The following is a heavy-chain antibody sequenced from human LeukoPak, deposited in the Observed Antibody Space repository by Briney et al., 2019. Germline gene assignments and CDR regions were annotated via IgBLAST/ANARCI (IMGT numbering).Heavy chain of an antibody. V-gene: IGHV3-23*01. CDR3: AKGRCSGVGCDSFHS. CDR1: GLRFRSYA. Sequence: GGSLRLSCVASGLRFRSYAMNWVRQAPGKGLECISTISDDSSFTYYADSVKGRSAISRDDSKNTLYLRMNNLKVEDTAVYYCAKGRCSGVGCDSFHSWGQGALVTVSS. J-gene: IGHJ4*02. D-gene: IGHD2-15*01. CDR2: ISDDSSFT.